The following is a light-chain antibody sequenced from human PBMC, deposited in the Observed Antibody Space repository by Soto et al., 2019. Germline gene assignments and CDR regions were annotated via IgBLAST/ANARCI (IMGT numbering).Light chain of an antibody. J-gene: IGLJ2*01. V-gene: IGLV2-14*01. CDR2: EVN. CDR1: SSDVGGSNY. CDR3: SSYRSSSTL. Sequence: QSVLTQPASVSGSPGQSITISCTGTSSDVGGSNYVSWYQQHPGKAPNLMIYEVNNRPSGVSNRFSGSKSGNTASLTISGLQSEDEADYYCSSYRSSSTLFGGGTKLTVL.